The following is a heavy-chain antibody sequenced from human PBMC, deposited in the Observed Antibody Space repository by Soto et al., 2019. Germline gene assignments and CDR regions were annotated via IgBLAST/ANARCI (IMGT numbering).Heavy chain of an antibody. CDR2: ISGSGGTT. Sequence: PGGSLRLSCAASGFTFSSYAMSWVRQAPGKGLECVSTISGSGGTTYYADSVKGRFTISRDNSKNTLYLQMNSLRAEDTAVYYCAKVRITTIFHVVSPIDDWCQGPLVPVSS. CDR1: GFTFSSYA. V-gene: IGHV3-23*01. D-gene: IGHD3-3*01. CDR3: AKVRITTIFHVVSPIDD. J-gene: IGHJ4*02.